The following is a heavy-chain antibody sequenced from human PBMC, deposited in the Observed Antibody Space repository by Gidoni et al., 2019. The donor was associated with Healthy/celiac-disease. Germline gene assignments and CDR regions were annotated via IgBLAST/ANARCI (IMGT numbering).Heavy chain of an antibody. J-gene: IGHJ5*02. D-gene: IGHD2-2*01. Sequence: QVQLQQWGAGLLKPSETLSLTCAVYGGSFSGYYWSWIRQPPGKGLEWIGEINHSGSTNYNPSLKIRVTISVDTSKNQFSLKLSSVTAADTAVYYCASSPREPEPAVRRNWFDPWGQGTLVTVSS. V-gene: IGHV4-34*01. CDR1: GGSFSGYY. CDR2: INHSGST. CDR3: ASSPREPEPAVRRNWFDP.